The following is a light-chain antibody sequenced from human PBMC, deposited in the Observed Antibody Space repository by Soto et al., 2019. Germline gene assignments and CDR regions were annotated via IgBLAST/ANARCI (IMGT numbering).Light chain of an antibody. Sequence: EIELTQSPSTLSFSPWERSTLSFRASQSVSDYLAWFQQKPGQAPRLVIYDASNRATGIPARFSGSGSGTDFTLTISRLEPDDFAVYHCQQYGSSPPTFGQGTKVDIK. V-gene: IGKV3-20*01. CDR2: DAS. CDR1: QSVSDY. J-gene: IGKJ1*01. CDR3: QQYGSSPPT.